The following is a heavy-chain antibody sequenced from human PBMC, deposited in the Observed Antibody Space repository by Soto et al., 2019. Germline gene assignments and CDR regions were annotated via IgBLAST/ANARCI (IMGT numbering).Heavy chain of an antibody. CDR1: GFTFSNFA. V-gene: IGHV3-30*04. Sequence: QGQLVESGGGVVQPGGSLRLSCAASGFTFSNFAMHWVRQAPGKWLEWVAATSFDGKNKDYADSVKGRFTISRDNSTKTLFLQMNRLRPEDTAVYYCARERAIAATGIFYSWGQGTLVTVSS. J-gene: IGHJ5*01. CDR2: TSFDGKNK. D-gene: IGHD6-13*01. CDR3: ARERAIAATGIFYS.